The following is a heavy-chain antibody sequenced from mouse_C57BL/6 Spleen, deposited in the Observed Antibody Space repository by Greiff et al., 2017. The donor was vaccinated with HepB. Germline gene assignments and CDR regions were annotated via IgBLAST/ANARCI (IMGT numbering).Heavy chain of an antibody. J-gene: IGHJ4*01. CDR3: ARERSLYYYAMDY. CDR1: GYSITSGYY. CDR2: ISYDGSN. Sequence: VQLKESGPGLVKPSQSLSLTCSVTGYSITSGYYWNWIRQFPGNKLEWMGYISYDGSNNYNPSLKNRISITRATSKNQFFLKLNSVTTEDTATYYCARERSLYYYAMDYWGQGTSVTVSS. V-gene: IGHV3-6*01.